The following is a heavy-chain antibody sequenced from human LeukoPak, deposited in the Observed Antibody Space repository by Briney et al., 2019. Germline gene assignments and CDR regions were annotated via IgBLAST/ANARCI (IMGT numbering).Heavy chain of an antibody. D-gene: IGHD1-26*01. J-gene: IGHJ4*02. CDR2: ITASGTAM. Sequence: GGSLRLSCVVSGFTFSSYSMNWVRQAPGKGLEWVSHITASGTAMFYADSVKGRFTISRDNAKNSLYLQMNSLRDEDTAVYYCASSGSYRFDYWGQGTLVTVSS. CDR3: ASSGSYRFDY. V-gene: IGHV3-48*02. CDR1: GFTFSSYS.